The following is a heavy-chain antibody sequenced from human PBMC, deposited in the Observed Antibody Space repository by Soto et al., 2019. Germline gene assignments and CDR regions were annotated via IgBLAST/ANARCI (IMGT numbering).Heavy chain of an antibody. CDR2: ITSNSDHI. V-gene: IGHV3-21*01. Sequence: LRLSCAASGFMFSAYTMSWVRQAPGKGLEWLSSITSNSDHIDYADSVRGRFTVSRDNARKSLYLQMDSLRAEDTGVYYCATPYYYNHWGPGTLVTVSS. CDR3: ATPYYYNH. J-gene: IGHJ4*02. CDR1: GFMFSAYT.